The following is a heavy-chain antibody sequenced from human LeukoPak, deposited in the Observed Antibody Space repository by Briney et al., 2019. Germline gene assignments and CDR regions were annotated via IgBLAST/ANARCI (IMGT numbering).Heavy chain of an antibody. V-gene: IGHV3-30-3*01. Sequence: GGSLRLSCAASGFTFSSYAMHWVRQAPGKGLEWVSVISYDGSNKYYADSVKGRFTISRDNSKNTLYLQMNSLRAEDTAVYYCARASRAYGISWPPDYWGQGTLVSVSS. J-gene: IGHJ4*02. CDR1: GFTFSSYA. D-gene: IGHD6-13*01. CDR3: ARASRAYGISWPPDY. CDR2: ISYDGSNK.